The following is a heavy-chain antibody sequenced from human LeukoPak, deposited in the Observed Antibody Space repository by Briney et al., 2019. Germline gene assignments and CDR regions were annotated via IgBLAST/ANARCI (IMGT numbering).Heavy chain of an antibody. CDR1: GFTFSSYS. Sequence: GGSLGLSCAASGFTFSSYSMNWVRQAPGKGLEWVSSISSSSSSYIYYADSVKGRFTISRDNAKNSLYLQMNSLRAEDTAVYYCAFVGIVGAFDAFDIWGQGTMVTVSS. J-gene: IGHJ3*02. V-gene: IGHV3-21*01. CDR3: AFVGIVGAFDAFDI. CDR2: ISSSSSSYI. D-gene: IGHD1-26*01.